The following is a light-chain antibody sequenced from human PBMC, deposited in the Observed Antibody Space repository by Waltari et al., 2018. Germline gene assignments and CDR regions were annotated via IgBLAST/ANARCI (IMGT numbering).Light chain of an antibody. CDR1: QRVSSS. V-gene: IGKV3-11*01. CDR2: DAS. Sequence: TVLTQSPATLSLSPGERATLSCRASQRVSSSLAWYQQKPGQPPRLLIFDASIRATGIPARFSGSGSGTDFTLTISSLEPEDLAVYYCQQRSNPPAYTFGQGTKVEIK. J-gene: IGKJ2*01. CDR3: QQRSNPPAYT.